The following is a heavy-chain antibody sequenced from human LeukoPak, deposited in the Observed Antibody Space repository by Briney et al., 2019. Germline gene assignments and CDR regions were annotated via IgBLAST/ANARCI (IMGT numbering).Heavy chain of an antibody. J-gene: IGHJ4*02. CDR3: ASDRSFDKGPLDY. Sequence: ASVKVSCKASGYTFTGYYMHWVRQAPGQGLKWMGWINPNSGDTKYAQKFQGWVTMTRDTSISTAYMELSRLTSDDTAVYYCASDRSFDKGPLDYWGQGTLVIVSS. CDR1: GYTFTGYY. D-gene: IGHD3-22*01. V-gene: IGHV1-2*04. CDR2: INPNSGDT.